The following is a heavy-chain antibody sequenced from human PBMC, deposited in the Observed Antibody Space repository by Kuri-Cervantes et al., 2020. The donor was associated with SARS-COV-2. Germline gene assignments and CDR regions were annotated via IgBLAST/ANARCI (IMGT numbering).Heavy chain of an antibody. Sequence: ASVKVSCKASGYTFTGYYIHWVRQAPGQGLEWMGWISAYNGNTNYAQKFQGRVTITADESTSTAYMELSSLRSEDTAVYYCARYLIPELLPHINGNYGMDVWGQGTTVTVSS. J-gene: IGHJ6*02. V-gene: IGHV1-18*04. CDR2: ISAYNGNT. D-gene: IGHD2-15*01. CDR1: GYTFTGYY. CDR3: ARYLIPELLPHINGNYGMDV.